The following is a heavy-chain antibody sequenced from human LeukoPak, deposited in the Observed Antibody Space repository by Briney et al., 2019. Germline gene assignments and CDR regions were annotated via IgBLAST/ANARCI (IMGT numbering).Heavy chain of an antibody. V-gene: IGHV4-34*01. Sequence: SETLSLTCAVYGGSFSGYYWRWIRQPPGKGLEWIGEINHSGSTNYNPSLKSRVTISVDTSKNQFSLKLSSVTAADTAVYYCARARDSSGCYYSWFDYWGQGTLVTVSS. D-gene: IGHD3-22*01. J-gene: IGHJ4*02. CDR1: GGSFSGYY. CDR3: ARARDSSGCYYSWFDY. CDR2: INHSGST.